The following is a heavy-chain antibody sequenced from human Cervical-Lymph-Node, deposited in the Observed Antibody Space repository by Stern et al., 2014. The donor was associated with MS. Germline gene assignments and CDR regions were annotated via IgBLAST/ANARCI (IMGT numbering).Heavy chain of an antibody. D-gene: IGHD5-12*01. Sequence: VQLVESGGGLVKPGGSLRLSCAASGFTFSDYYLSWIRLAPGKGLEWVSYISGISSPIYYAASVKGRFTVSRDNAKNSLYLQMNSLRVEDTAVYYCVRDRVVYSGYDRGMDVWGQGTTVTVSS. CDR1: GFTFSDYY. J-gene: IGHJ6*02. CDR3: VRDRVVYSGYDRGMDV. CDR2: ISGISSPI. V-gene: IGHV3-11*01.